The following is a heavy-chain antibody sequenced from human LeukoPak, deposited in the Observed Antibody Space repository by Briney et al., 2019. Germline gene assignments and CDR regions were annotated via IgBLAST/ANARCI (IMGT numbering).Heavy chain of an antibody. Sequence: SGGSLRLSCAASGFTFSSYSMNWVRQAPGKGLEWVSSISSSSSYIYYADSVKGRFTISRDNAKNSLYLQMNSLRAEDTAVYYCVSEDIVLMVHAPTDYWGQGTLVTVSS. V-gene: IGHV3-21*01. J-gene: IGHJ4*02. CDR3: VSEDIVLMVHAPTDY. CDR2: ISSSSSYI. D-gene: IGHD2-8*01. CDR1: GFTFSSYS.